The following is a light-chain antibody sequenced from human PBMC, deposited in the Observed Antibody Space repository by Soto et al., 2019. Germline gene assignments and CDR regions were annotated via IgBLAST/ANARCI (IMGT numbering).Light chain of an antibody. CDR2: GAS. CDR1: QSVSGSC. CDR3: QQYNNWPLT. J-gene: IGKJ4*01. Sequence: EIVLTQSPGTLSLSPGERATLSCRASQSVSGSCLAWYQQKPGQAPRLLTYGASSRATGIPDRFSGSGSGXDFTLTISRLEPEDFAVYYCQQYNNWPLTFGGGTKVEIK. V-gene: IGKV3-20*01.